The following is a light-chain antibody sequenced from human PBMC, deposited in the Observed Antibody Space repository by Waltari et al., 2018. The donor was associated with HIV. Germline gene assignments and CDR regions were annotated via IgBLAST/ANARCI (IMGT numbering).Light chain of an antibody. V-gene: IGLV1-40*01. CDR3: QSYDSSLSALVV. CDR2: GNS. CDR1: SPNIGAGYD. J-gene: IGLJ2*01. Sequence: QSVLTQPPSVSGAPGQRVTISCTGSSPNIGAGYDVHWYQPLPGTAPKLLIHGNSNRPSGVPDRFSGSKSGTSASLAITGLQAEDEADYYCQSYDSSLSALVVFGGGTKLTIL.